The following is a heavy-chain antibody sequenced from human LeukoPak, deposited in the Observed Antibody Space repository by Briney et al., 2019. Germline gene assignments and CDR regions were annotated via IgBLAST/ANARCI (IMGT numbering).Heavy chain of an antibody. Sequence: GGSLRLSCAASGFTFSGYAMSWVRQAPGKGLEWVSAISGSGGSTYYADSVKGRFTISRDNSKNTLYLQMNSLRAEDMAVYYCAKSRSEYYGSSGPFDYWGQGTLVTVSS. D-gene: IGHD3-22*01. CDR3: AKSRSEYYGSSGPFDY. CDR2: ISGSGGST. V-gene: IGHV3-23*01. CDR1: GFTFSGYA. J-gene: IGHJ4*02.